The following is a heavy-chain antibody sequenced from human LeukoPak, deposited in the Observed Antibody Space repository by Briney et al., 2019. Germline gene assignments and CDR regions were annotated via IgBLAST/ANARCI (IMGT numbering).Heavy chain of an antibody. V-gene: IGHV4-59*08. Sequence: SETLSLTCTVSGGSISGYYWIWFRQPPGKGLEWIGWIFYSGITNYNPSLKSRVTISLDTSKTQFSLRLSSVRAADTAVYYCARLSHDGSGYRPDFWGQGTLVTVPS. J-gene: IGHJ4*02. CDR1: GGSISGYY. CDR3: ARLSHDGSGYRPDF. CDR2: IFYSGIT. D-gene: IGHD3-22*01.